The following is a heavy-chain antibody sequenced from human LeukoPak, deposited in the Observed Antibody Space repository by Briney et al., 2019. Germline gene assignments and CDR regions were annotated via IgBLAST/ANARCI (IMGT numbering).Heavy chain of an antibody. Sequence: GGSLRLSCAASRFTFSSYAMSWVRQAPGKGLEWVSAISGSGGSTYYADSVKGRFTISRDNSKTTLYLQMNSLRPEDTAVYYCAKDFNGNYYSLWNFWGQGTLVTVSS. V-gene: IGHV3-23*01. D-gene: IGHD2-15*01. CDR2: ISGSGGST. J-gene: IGHJ4*02. CDR3: AKDFNGNYYSLWNF. CDR1: RFTFSSYA.